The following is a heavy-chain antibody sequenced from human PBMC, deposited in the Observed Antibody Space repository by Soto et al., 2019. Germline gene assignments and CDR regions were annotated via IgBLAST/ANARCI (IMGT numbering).Heavy chain of an antibody. CDR3: VRVEMGSNHTYYYGMDV. CDR1: GGTFSSYA. Sequence: QVQLVQSGAEVKKPGSSVKVSCKASGGTFSSYAISWVRQAPGQGLEWMGGSIPIFGTANYAQKFQGRVTITADEFTCTAYMELGSLRSADTAVYYCVRVEMGSNHTYYYGMDVWGQGNTVTVSS. CDR2: SIPIFGTA. V-gene: IGHV1-69*12. D-gene: IGHD4-4*01. J-gene: IGHJ6*02.